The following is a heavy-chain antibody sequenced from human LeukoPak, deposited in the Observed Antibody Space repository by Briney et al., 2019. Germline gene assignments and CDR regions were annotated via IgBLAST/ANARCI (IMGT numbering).Heavy chain of an antibody. V-gene: IGHV5-51*01. Sequence: GESLKISCKGSGYSFTSYWIGWVRQMPGKGLEWMGIIYPGDSDTRYSPSFQGQVIISADKPISTAYLQWSSLKASDTAMYYCARQKDGYNPLFDYWGQGTLVTVSS. J-gene: IGHJ4*02. CDR3: ARQKDGYNPLFDY. CDR1: GYSFTSYW. D-gene: IGHD5-12*01. CDR2: IYPGDSDT.